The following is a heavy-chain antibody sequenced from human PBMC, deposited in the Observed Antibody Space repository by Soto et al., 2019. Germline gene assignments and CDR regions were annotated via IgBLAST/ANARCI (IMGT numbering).Heavy chain of an antibody. V-gene: IGHV4-59*01. J-gene: IGHJ4*02. Sequence: SETLSLTCTVSGGSISSYYWSWIRQPPGKGLEWIGYIYYSGSTNYNPSLKSRVTISVDTSKNQFSLKLSSVTAADTAVYYCAREVYVWGSYRTLDYWGQGTLVTVSS. CDR3: AREVYVWGSYRTLDY. CDR2: IYYSGST. D-gene: IGHD3-16*02. CDR1: GGSISSYY.